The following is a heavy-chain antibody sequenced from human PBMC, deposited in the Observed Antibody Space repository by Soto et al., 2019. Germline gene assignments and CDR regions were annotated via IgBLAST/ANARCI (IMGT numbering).Heavy chain of an antibody. CDR1: GGTFSSYT. CDR2: IIPILGIA. V-gene: IGHV1-69*02. Sequence: SVKVSCKASGGTFSSYTISWVRQAPGQGLEWMGRIIPILGIANYAQKFQGRVTITADKSTSTAYMELSSLRSEDTAVYYCAIYFGVTFFVGGAGDVFDIWGKGTMVTVSS. CDR3: AIYFGVTFFVGGAGDVFDI. D-gene: IGHD3-3*01. J-gene: IGHJ3*02.